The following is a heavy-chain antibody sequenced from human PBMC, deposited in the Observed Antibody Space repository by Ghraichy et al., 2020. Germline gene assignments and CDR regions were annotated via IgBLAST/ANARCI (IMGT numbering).Heavy chain of an antibody. Sequence: SVKVSCKASGGTFSSYAISWVRQAPGQGLEWMGGIIPIFGTANYAQKFQGRVTITADESTSTAYMELSSLRSEDTAVYYCARDFTSLVGYGSEDQYGMDVWGQGTTVTVSS. CDR1: GGTFSSYA. J-gene: IGHJ6*02. CDR2: IIPIFGTA. V-gene: IGHV1-69*13. D-gene: IGHD3-10*01. CDR3: ARDFTSLVGYGSEDQYGMDV.